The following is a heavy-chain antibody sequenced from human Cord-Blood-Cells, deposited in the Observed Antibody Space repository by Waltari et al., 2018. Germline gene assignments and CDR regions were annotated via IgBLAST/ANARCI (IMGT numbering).Heavy chain of an antibody. V-gene: IGHV1-2*02. CDR3: ARGPYGDYGYYYYYYMDV. J-gene: IGHJ6*03. CDR2: INPNRGGT. D-gene: IGHD4-17*01. CDR1: GYTFTGFY. Sequence: QVPLVQPGDAVKKPAASVMLSCKASGYTFTGFYMHWVRQATGQRLEWMGWINPNRGGTSYAQKFQGRVTMTRDTSSSTAYMELSRLRADDTAVYYCARGPYGDYGYYYYYYMDVWGKGTTVTVSS.